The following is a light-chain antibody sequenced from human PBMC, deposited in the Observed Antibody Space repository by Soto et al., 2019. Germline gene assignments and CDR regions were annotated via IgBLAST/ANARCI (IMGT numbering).Light chain of an antibody. Sequence: IQMTQSPSTLSASVGDRVTITCRASQSVNGWLAWYQQKPGKAPKLLISEASTLDSGVPSRFSGSGSGTVYVITITSLQPEDFASYYCQQYDTYSTFGGGTTVESK. CDR3: QQYDTYST. V-gene: IGKV1-5*01. CDR2: EAS. CDR1: QSVNGW. J-gene: IGKJ4*01.